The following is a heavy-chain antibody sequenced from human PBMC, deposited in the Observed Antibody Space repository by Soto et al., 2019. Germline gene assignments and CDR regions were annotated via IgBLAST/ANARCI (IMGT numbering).Heavy chain of an antibody. CDR2: ISAYNGNT. J-gene: IGHJ4*02. CDR1: GGTFSSSS. Sequence: ASVKVSCKASGGTFSSSSISWVRQAPGQGLEWMGWISAYNGNTNYAQKLQGRVTMTTDTSTSTAYMELRSLRSDDTAVYYCARDNGYESDYWGQGTLVTVSS. CDR3: ARDNGYESDY. V-gene: IGHV1-18*01. D-gene: IGHD5-12*01.